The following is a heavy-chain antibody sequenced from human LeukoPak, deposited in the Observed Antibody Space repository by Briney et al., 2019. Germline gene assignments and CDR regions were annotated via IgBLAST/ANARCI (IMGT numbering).Heavy chain of an antibody. V-gene: IGHV4-38-2*02. CDR2: IYHSGST. Sequence: SETLSLTCTVSHYSISSNYYWGWIRQPPGKGLEWIGSIYHSGSTYYNPPLKSRVTISVDTSKNQFSLKLTSVTAADTAVYYCARSSGYMSYWGQGTLVTVSS. D-gene: IGHD3-22*01. J-gene: IGHJ4*02. CDR1: HYSISSNYY. CDR3: ARSSGYMSY.